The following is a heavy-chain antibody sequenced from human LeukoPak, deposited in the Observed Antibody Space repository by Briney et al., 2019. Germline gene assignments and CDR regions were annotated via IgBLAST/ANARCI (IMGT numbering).Heavy chain of an antibody. V-gene: IGHV1-69*05. CDR1: GGPFSSYA. CDR2: IIPIFGTA. D-gene: IGHD3-22*01. Sequence: SVKVSCKASGGPFSSYAISWVRQAPGQGLEWMGRIIPIFGTANYAQKFQGRVTITTDESTSTAYMELSSLRSEDTAVYYCARGIGNYYDSSGWIFDYWGQGTLVTVSS. J-gene: IGHJ4*02. CDR3: ARGIGNYYDSSGWIFDY.